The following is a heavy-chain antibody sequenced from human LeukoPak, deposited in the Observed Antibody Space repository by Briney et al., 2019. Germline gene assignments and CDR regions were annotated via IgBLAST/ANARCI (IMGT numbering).Heavy chain of an antibody. J-gene: IGHJ4*02. CDR3: ARVCTMDPTYYFDY. CDR2: IYYSGST. D-gene: IGHD3-10*01. Sequence: TLSLTCTVSGGSISSSRYYWGWIRQHPGKGLEWIGYIYYSGSTYYNPSLKSRVTISVDTSKNQFSLKLSSVTAADTAVYYCARVCTMDPTYYFDYWGQGTLVTVSS. V-gene: IGHV4-31*03. CDR1: GGSISSSRYY.